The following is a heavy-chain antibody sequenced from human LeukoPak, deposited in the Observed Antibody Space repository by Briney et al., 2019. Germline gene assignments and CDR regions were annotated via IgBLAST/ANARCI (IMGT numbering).Heavy chain of an antibody. CDR1: GESFIYNY. CDR3: ARRRVGTTFYYYYYMDV. V-gene: IGHV4-34*01. D-gene: IGHD1-26*01. CDR2: INRSGST. J-gene: IGHJ6*03. Sequence: SETLSLTCAVYGESFIYNYRTWIRQPPGKGLEWIGEINRSGSTNYNPSLKSRVTMSVDRAKNQFSLNLSSVTAADTAVYYCARRRVGTTFYYYYYMDVWGKGTTVTISS.